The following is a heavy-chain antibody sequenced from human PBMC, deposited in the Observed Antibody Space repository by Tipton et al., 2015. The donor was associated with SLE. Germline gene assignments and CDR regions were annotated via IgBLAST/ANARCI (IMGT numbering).Heavy chain of an antibody. CDR3: ARDPGGSYLDY. Sequence: LRLSCTVSGGSINSYYWSWIRQPPGRGLEWIGYIYYGGSSSYNPSLKSRVTISADTSKNQFSLKLNSVTAADTAVYYCARDPGGSYLDYWGQGTLVTVSS. CDR1: GGSINSYY. J-gene: IGHJ4*02. CDR2: IYYGGSS. D-gene: IGHD1-26*01. V-gene: IGHV4-59*01.